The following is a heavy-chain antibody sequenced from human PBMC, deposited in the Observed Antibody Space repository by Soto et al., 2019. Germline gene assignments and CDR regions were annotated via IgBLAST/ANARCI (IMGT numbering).Heavy chain of an antibody. CDR1: GFTFSSYS. Sequence: HPGGSLRLSCAASGFTFSSYSMNWVRQAPGKGLEWVSYISSSSSTIYYADSVKGRVTMTRNTSISTAYMELSSLRSEDAAVYYCAMGEYSSSSYYYYYMDVWGKGTTVTVSS. CDR3: AMGEYSSSSYYYYYMDV. J-gene: IGHJ6*03. V-gene: IGHV3-48*04. CDR2: ISSSSSTI. D-gene: IGHD6-6*01.